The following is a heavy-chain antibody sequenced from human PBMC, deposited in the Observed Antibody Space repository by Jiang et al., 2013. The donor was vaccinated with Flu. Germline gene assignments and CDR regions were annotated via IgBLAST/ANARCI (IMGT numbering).Heavy chain of an antibody. D-gene: IGHD5-18*01. V-gene: IGHV5-51*01. CDR1: GYSFTSNW. J-gene: IGHJ4*03. Sequence: GAEVKKPGESLKISCKGSGYSFTSNWIGWVRQMPGKGLEWMGIIYPGDSDTRYSPSFQGQVTISADKSISTAYLQLSSLQASDTAMYYCARLVNTAMMYYFDYWGREPGHRLL. CDR3: ARLVNTAMMYYFDY. CDR2: IYPGDSDT.